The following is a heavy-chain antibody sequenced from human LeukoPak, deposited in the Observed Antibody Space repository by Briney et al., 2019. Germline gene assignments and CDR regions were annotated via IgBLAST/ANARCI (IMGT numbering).Heavy chain of an antibody. D-gene: IGHD2-2*02. CDR3: AKEGHLGYCSSTTCYIDY. J-gene: IGHJ4*02. CDR1: GFVFSDYS. Sequence: PGGSLRLSCEASGFVFSDYSMNWVRQAPGKGLEWVSTVSGSGGTTYYADSVKGRFTVSRDNSKNTMYLQMNSLRAEDTALYYCAKEGHLGYCSSTTCYIDYWGQGTLVTVSS. CDR2: VSGSGGTT. V-gene: IGHV3-23*01.